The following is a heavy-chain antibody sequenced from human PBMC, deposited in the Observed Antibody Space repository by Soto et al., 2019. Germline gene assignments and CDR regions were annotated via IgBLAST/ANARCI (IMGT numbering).Heavy chain of an antibody. V-gene: IGHV4-59*08. CDR1: GGSISSYY. J-gene: IGHJ3*02. Sequence: QVQLQESGPGLVKPSETLSLTCTVSGGSISSYYWSWIRQSPGKGLEWIVYIYYSGSTNYNPSLKSRVTMSVDTSKNRFCLKLSSVTAADTAVYYCARPSPTMDYKVEAFDIWCHGTMVTFSS. CDR2: IYYSGST. CDR3: ARPSPTMDYKVEAFDI. D-gene: IGHD3-16*01.